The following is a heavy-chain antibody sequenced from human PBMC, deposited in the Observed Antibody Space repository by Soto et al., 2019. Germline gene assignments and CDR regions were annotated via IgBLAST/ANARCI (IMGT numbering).Heavy chain of an antibody. D-gene: IGHD1-26*01. J-gene: IGHJ4*02. Sequence: EVQLLESGGGLVQPGGSLRLSCAASGFTFSSYAMRWVRQAPGKGLEWVSAISGSGGSTYYADSVKGRFTISRDNSKNTMYLQMNSLRAEDTAVYYCAKRGSGSYYIDWGQGTLVTVSS. CDR2: ISGSGGST. V-gene: IGHV3-23*01. CDR1: GFTFSSYA. CDR3: AKRGSGSYYID.